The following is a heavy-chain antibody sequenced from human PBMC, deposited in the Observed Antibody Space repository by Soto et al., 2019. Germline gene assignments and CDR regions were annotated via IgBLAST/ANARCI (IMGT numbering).Heavy chain of an antibody. CDR2: IPQDGVDG. D-gene: IGHD2-21*02. V-gene: IGHV3-7*03. CDR3: ARDHLILPAHDFFYGSDV. J-gene: IGHJ6*02. CDR1: GFIFSMYS. Sequence: GGSLRLSCEVSGFIFSMYSMSWVRQTPGKGLEWVAKIPQDGVDGHYADAVKGRFTISRDNGKNSLYLQMNNLRAEYTAVYYCARDHLILPAHDFFYGSDVWGRGATVTVSS.